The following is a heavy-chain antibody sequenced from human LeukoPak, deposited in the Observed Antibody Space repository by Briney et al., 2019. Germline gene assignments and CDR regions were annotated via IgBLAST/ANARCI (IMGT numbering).Heavy chain of an antibody. Sequence: GGSLRLSCAASRFTFSNFYMKWIRQAPGKGLEWVSFISNSGSDIYYSDPVKGRFTVSRDNARNSLYLQMNSLRVEDTAVYYCARDKHPYDYGMDVWGQGTTVTVSS. CDR1: RFTFSNFY. CDR3: ARDKHPYDYGMDV. CDR2: ISNSGSDI. V-gene: IGHV3-11*01. J-gene: IGHJ6*02.